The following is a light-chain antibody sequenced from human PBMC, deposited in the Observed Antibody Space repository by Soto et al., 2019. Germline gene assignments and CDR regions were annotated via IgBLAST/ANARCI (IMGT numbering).Light chain of an antibody. CDR3: SSYTSSSTRV. CDR1: SSDVGGYNY. CDR2: DVS. Sequence: QSALTQPASVSGSPGQWITISCTGTSSDVGGYNYVSWYQQHPGKAPKLIIYDVSNRPSGVSNRFSGSKSGNTASLTISGLQAEDEADYYCSSYTSSSTRVFVTGTKVTVL. V-gene: IGLV2-14*01. J-gene: IGLJ1*01.